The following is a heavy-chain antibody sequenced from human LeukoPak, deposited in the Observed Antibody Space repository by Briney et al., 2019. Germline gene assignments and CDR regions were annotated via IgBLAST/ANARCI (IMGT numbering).Heavy chain of an antibody. D-gene: IGHD2-2*01. CDR1: GFTFSSYS. V-gene: IGHV3-21*01. CDR3: AKGPWYQLLPEDY. Sequence: KSGGSLRLSCAASGFTFSSYSMNWVRQAPGKGLEWVSSISSSSSYIYYADSVKGRFTISRDNSRNTLSLQMNSLRGEDTAVYYCAKGPWYQLLPEDYWGQGTLVTVSS. J-gene: IGHJ4*02. CDR2: ISSSSSYI.